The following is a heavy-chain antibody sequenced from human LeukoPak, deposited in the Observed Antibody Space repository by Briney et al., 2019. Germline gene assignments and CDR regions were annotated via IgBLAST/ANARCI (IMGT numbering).Heavy chain of an antibody. CDR2: ISAYNGNT. J-gene: IGHJ5*02. D-gene: IGHD4-17*01. Sequence: ASVKVSCKASGYTFSSYGMIWVRQAPGQGLEWMGWISAYNGNTNYAQKLQGRVTMTTDTSTSTAYMELRSLRSDDTAVYYCARGVSVTTGLNWFDPWGQGTLVTVSS. V-gene: IGHV1-18*01. CDR3: ARGVSVTTGLNWFDP. CDR1: GYTFSSYG.